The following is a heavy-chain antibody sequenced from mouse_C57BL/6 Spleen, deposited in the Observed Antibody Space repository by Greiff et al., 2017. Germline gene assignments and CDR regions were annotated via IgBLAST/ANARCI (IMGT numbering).Heavy chain of an antibody. V-gene: IGHV1-15*01. CDR3: TRRTAQATCFDY. CDR2: IDPETGGT. D-gene: IGHD3-2*02. Sequence: QVQLQQSGAELVRPGASVTLSCKASGYTFTDYEMHWVKQTPVHGLEWIGAIDPETGGTAYTQKFKGKAILTADKSSSTAYMELRSLTSEDSAVYYCTRRTAQATCFDYWGQGTTLTVSS. CDR1: GYTFTDYE. J-gene: IGHJ2*01.